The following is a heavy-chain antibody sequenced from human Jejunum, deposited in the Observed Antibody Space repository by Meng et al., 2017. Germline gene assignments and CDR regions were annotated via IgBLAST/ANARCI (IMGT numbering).Heavy chain of an antibody. CDR2: INPNSGGT. CDR1: GYTFTGYY. Sequence: ASVKVSCKASGYTFTGYYMHWVRQAPGQGLEWMGWINPNSGGTNYAQKFQGRVTMTRDTSISTAYMELSRLRSDDTAVYYCASSYYYDSSGYWVEEKPDAFDIWGQGTMVTV. CDR3: ASSYYYDSSGYWVEEKPDAFDI. D-gene: IGHD3-22*01. V-gene: IGHV1-2*02. J-gene: IGHJ3*02.